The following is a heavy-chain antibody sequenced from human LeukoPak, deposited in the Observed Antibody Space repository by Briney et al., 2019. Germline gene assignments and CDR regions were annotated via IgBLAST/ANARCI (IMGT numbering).Heavy chain of an antibody. D-gene: IGHD4-17*01. V-gene: IGHV1-69*13. Sequence: GASVKVSCKASGGTFSIYAISWVRQAPGQGLEWMGGIIPIFGTANYAQKFQGRVTITADESTSTAYMELSSLRSEDTAVYYCATDLGYDYGDYRWPNWGQGTLVTVSS. J-gene: IGHJ4*02. CDR1: GGTFSIYA. CDR2: IIPIFGTA. CDR3: ATDLGYDYGDYRWPN.